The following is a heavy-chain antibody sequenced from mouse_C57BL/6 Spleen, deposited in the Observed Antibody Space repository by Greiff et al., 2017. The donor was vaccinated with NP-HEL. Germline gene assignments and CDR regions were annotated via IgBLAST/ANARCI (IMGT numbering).Heavy chain of an antibody. D-gene: IGHD1-1*01. CDR1: GYTFTSYW. Sequence: QVQLQQPGAELVRPGSSVKLSCKASGYTFTSYWMDWVKQRPGQGLEWIGNIYPSDSETHYNQKFKDKATLTVDKSSSTAYMQLSSLRSEDSAVYYCASKGSSYCYFDVWGTGATVTVSS. CDR3: ASKGSSYCYFDV. V-gene: IGHV1-61*01. J-gene: IGHJ1*03. CDR2: IYPSDSET.